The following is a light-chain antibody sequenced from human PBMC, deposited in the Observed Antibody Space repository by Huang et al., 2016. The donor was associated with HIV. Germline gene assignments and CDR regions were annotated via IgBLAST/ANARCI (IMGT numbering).Light chain of an antibody. CDR2: GAS. CDR3: QQYGSSPFT. Sequence: ENVLTQSPGTLSLSPGERATLSCRASQSVSSSYLAWYLQKPGQAPRLLIYGASSRATCIPDRFSGSGSGTDFTLTISRLEPEDFAVYYCQQYGSSPFTFGPGTKVDIK. CDR1: QSVSSSY. V-gene: IGKV3-20*01. J-gene: IGKJ3*01.